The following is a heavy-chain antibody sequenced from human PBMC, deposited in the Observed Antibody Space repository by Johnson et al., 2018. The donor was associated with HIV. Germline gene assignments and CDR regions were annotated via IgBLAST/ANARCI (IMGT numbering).Heavy chain of an antibody. J-gene: IGHJ3*02. CDR1: GFSFTKYA. CDR2: ISYDGNNK. CDR3: AKGSGSGWLRDAFDI. Sequence: QVQLVESGGGVVQPGRSLRLSCAASGFSFTKYAMHWVRQAPGKGLEWVAIISYDGNNKYYADSVKGLFTISRDNSKNTLYLQMNSLRAEDTALYYCAKGSGSGWLRDAFDIWGQGTMVTVSS. D-gene: IGHD6-19*01. V-gene: IGHV3-30-3*01.